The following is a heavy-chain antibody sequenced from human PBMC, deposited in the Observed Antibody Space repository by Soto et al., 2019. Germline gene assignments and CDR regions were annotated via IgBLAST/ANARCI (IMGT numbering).Heavy chain of an antibody. D-gene: IGHD2-2*01. V-gene: IGHV4-34*01. CDR2: INHSGST. Sequence: TSETLSLTCAVYGGSFSGYYWSWIRQPPGKGLEWIGEINHSGSTNYNPSLKSRVTISVDTSKNQFSLKLSSVTAADTAVYYCARGGSRGRYQLLGFVYWGQGTLVTVSS. J-gene: IGHJ4*02. CDR3: ARGGSRGRYQLLGFVY. CDR1: GGSFSGYY.